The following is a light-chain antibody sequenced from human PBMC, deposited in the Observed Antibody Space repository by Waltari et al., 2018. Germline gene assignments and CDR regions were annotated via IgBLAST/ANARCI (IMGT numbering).Light chain of an antibody. V-gene: IGLV2-14*01. CDR3: SSYTTSSAPGV. J-gene: IGLJ1*01. CDR1: DSDVGSYDF. Sequence: QSALTQPASVSGSPGQSITISCSGTDSDVGSYDFVSWYQQHPAKAPPLIIYEASNRPSVISNRFSASKSGNTASLTISGLQAEDEADYYCSSYTTSSAPGVFGTGTRVTVL. CDR2: EAS.